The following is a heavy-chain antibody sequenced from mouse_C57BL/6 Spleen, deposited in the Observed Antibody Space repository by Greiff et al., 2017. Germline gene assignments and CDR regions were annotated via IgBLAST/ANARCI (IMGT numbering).Heavy chain of an antibody. CDR1: GFTFSDYY. Sequence: DVKLVESEGGLVQPGSSMKLSCTASGFTFSDYYMAWVRQVPEKGLEWVANINYDGSSTYYLDSLKSRFIISRDNAKNILYLQMSSLKSEDTATYYCARGPDSSGYLYYFDYWGQGTTLTVSS. D-gene: IGHD3-2*02. J-gene: IGHJ2*01. CDR3: ARGPDSSGYLYYFDY. V-gene: IGHV5-16*01. CDR2: INYDGSST.